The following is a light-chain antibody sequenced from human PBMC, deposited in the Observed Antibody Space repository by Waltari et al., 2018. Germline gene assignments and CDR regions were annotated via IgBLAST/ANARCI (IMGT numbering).Light chain of an antibody. CDR3: SSYSSTSDVL. CDR1: RRDVGGYTY. J-gene: IGLJ2*01. Sequence: QSALTPPASVSGSPGQSITISCTGTRRDVGGYTYVSWYQQHPGEAPKLMIYDVINRPSGVSNRFSGSKSGNTASLTISGLQAEDEADYYCSSYSSTSDVLFGAGTKLTVL. V-gene: IGLV2-14*01. CDR2: DVI.